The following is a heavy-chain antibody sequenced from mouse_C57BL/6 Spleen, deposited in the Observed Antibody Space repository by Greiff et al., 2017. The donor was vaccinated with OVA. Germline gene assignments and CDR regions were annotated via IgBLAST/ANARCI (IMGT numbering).Heavy chain of an antibody. CDR1: GYAFSSSW. CDR2: IYPGDGDT. Sequence: QVQLQQSGPELVKPGASVKISCKASGYAFSSSWMNWVKQRPGKGLEWIGRIYPGDGDTNYNGKFKGKATLTADKSSSTAYMQLSSLTSEDSAVYFCARKGIVTYYLDYWGQGTTLTVSS. CDR3: ARKGIVTYYLDY. V-gene: IGHV1-82*01. D-gene: IGHD2-5*01. J-gene: IGHJ2*01.